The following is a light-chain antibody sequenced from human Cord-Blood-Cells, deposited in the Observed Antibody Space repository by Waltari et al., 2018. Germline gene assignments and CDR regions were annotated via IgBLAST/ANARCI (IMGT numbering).Light chain of an antibody. CDR2: AAS. CDR1: QGIRND. J-gene: IGKJ1*01. CDR3: LQDYNYPRT. Sequence: AIQMTQSPSSLSASVGDRVTITCRASQGIRNDLGWYQQKPGQAPKLMIYAASSLQSGVPSRFSGSGSGTDFTLTISSLQPEDFATYYCLQDYNYPRTFGQGTKVEIK. V-gene: IGKV1-6*01.